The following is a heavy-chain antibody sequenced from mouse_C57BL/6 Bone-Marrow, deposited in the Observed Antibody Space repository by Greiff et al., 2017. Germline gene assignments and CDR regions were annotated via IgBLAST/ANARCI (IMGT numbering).Heavy chain of an antibody. CDR2: ISDGGSYT. CDR3: ARDGTTMYWYFDV. CDR1: GFTFSSYA. Sequence: EVHLVESGGGLVKPGGSLKLSCAASGFTFSSYAMSWVRPTPEKRLEWVATISDGGSYTYYPDTVTGRFTISRDHAKNNLYLQMIHLKSDDTAMYYCARDGTTMYWYFDVWGTGTTGTVSS. J-gene: IGHJ1*03. D-gene: IGHD1-1*01. V-gene: IGHV5-4*01.